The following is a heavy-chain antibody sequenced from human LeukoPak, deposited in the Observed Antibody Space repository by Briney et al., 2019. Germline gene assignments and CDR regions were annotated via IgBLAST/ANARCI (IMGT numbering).Heavy chain of an antibody. CDR2: MNPNSGNT. CDR3: ARSMKDIVVVPAAIRYYYYYMDV. J-gene: IGHJ6*03. V-gene: IGHV1-8*03. CDR1: GYTFTSYD. D-gene: IGHD2-2*02. Sequence: GASVKVSCKASGYTFTSYDINWVRQATGQGLEWMGWMNPNSGNTGYAQKFQGRVTITRNTSISTAYMELSSLRSEDTAVYYCARSMKDIVVVPAAIRYYYYYMDVWGKGTTVTVSS.